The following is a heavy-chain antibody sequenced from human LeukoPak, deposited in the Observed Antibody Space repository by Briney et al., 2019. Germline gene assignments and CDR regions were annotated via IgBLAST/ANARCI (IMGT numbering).Heavy chain of an antibody. CDR2: INHSGST. D-gene: IGHD3-22*01. CDR3: ARERRVLLPLKGRSGWFDP. V-gene: IGHV4-34*01. J-gene: IGHJ5*02. CDR1: GGSFSGYY. Sequence: SETLSLTCAVYGGSFSGYYWSWIRQPPGKGLEWIGEINHSGSTNYNPSLKSRVTISVDTSKNQFSLKLSSVTAADTAVHYCARERRVLLPLKGRSGWFDPWGQGTLVTVSS.